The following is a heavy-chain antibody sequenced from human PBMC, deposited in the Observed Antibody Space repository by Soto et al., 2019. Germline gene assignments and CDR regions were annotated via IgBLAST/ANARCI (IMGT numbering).Heavy chain of an antibody. CDR1: GFTFSSYG. CDR2: ISGGGAAT. D-gene: IGHD3-3*01. J-gene: IGHJ4*02. V-gene: IGHV3-23*01. CDR3: AKVLYGVVTYFDS. Sequence: EVQLLESGGGLVQPGGSLRLSCASSGFTFSSYGMTWVRRPPGKGLEWVSAISGGGAATYYADSVQGRFTISRDNSNNTLYLQMNSLRAEDTAVYSCAKVLYGVVTYFDSWGQGTLVTVSS.